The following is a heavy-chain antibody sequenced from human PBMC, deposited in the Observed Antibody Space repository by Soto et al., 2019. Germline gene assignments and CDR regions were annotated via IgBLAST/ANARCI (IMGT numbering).Heavy chain of an antibody. V-gene: IGHV4-31*03. CDR2: IYHTGAA. CDR3: AREVISPATSDAFDI. D-gene: IGHD1-26*01. CDR1: GGSLSSDNFF. J-gene: IGHJ3*02. Sequence: QVQLQESGPGLVKPSQTLSVTCTVSGGSLSSDNFFWSWVRQHPETGLEWVGYIYHTGAAYYNPSLKSRLTISLDTSKNRFSPRLSSVTGADTAVYDCAREVISPATSDAFDIWGQGKMVTVSS.